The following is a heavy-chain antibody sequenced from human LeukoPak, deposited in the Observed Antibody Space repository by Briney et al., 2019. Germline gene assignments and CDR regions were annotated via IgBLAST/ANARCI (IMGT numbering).Heavy chain of an antibody. CDR3: ARDRMALFDC. V-gene: IGHV3-33*08. Sequence: PGGSLRLSCAASGFTFSSYDMHWVRQAPGKGLEWVAVIWYDGSNKYYTDSVKGRFTISRDNSKNTLDLQMNSLRAEDTAVYYCARDRMALFDCWGQGTLVTVSS. D-gene: IGHD5-24*01. CDR1: GFTFSSYD. CDR2: IWYDGSNK. J-gene: IGHJ4*02.